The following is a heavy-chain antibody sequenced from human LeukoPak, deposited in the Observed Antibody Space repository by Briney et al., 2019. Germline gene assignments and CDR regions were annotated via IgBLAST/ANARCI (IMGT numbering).Heavy chain of an antibody. CDR2: ISVSGGST. CDR3: AKDHVVVVTAIRHGYFDY. J-gene: IGHJ4*02. Sequence: GGSLRLSCAASGFTFSSYAMSWVRQAPGKGLEWVSAISVSGGSTYYADSVKGRFTISRDNSKNTLYLQMNSLRAEDTAVYYCAKDHVVVVTAIRHGYFDYWGQGTLVTVSS. CDR1: GFTFSSYA. V-gene: IGHV3-23*01. D-gene: IGHD2-21*02.